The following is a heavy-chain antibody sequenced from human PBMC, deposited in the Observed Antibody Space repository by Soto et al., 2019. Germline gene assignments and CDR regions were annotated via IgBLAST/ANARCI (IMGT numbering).Heavy chain of an antibody. V-gene: IGHV1-18*01. CDR1: GYTFTSYG. J-gene: IGHJ4*02. CDR3: ARVAPGGDS. CDR2: IRGYNGNT. Sequence: QVQLVQSGAEVKKPGASVKVSCKASGYTFTSYGISWVRQAPGQGLEWMGWIRGYNGNTNYAQKLQGRATMTTDTATGTAYWEMRSRRSDDTAVYYCARVAPGGDSWGEGTLVTVSS.